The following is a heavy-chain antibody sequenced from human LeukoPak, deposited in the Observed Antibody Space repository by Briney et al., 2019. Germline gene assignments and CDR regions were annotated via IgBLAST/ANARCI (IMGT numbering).Heavy chain of an antibody. V-gene: IGHV4-34*01. D-gene: IGHD3-10*01. Sequence: SETLSLTCAVYGGSFSGYYWSWIRQPPGKGLEWIGEINQSGSTNNNPSLKSRVTISVDTSKNQFSLKLSSVTAADAAVYYCARGEAYYGSGSYLYWGQGTLVTVSS. J-gene: IGHJ4*02. CDR2: INQSGST. CDR1: GGSFSGYY. CDR3: ARGEAYYGSGSYLY.